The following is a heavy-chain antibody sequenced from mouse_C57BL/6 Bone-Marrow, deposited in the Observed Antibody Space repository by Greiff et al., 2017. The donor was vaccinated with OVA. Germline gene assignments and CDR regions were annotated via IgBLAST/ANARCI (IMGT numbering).Heavy chain of an antibody. J-gene: IGHJ1*03. CDR2: IDPSDSYT. CDR3: ARDPPLYDGYYDWYFDV. V-gene: IGHV1-69*01. Sequence: VQLQQPGAELVMPGASVKLSCKASGYTFTSYWMHWVKQRPGQGLEWIGEIDPSDSYTNYNQKFKGKSTLTVDKSSSTAYMQLSSLTSEDSAVYYCARDPPLYDGYYDWYFDVWGTGTTVTVSS. D-gene: IGHD2-3*01. CDR1: GYTFTSYW.